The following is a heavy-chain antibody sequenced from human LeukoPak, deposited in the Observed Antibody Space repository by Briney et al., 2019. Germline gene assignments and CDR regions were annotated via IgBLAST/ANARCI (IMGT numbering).Heavy chain of an antibody. V-gene: IGHV4-39*01. J-gene: IGHJ4*02. CDR1: GGSISSGSHH. D-gene: IGHD4-23*01. CDR3: VRHDGRGGGTMGALDS. Sequence: SETLSLTYTVSGGSISSGSHHWGWFRQSPGKGLEWIGSIYYSRTTYYNPSLNSRVTISVVTSKNQFSLQLNSVTAADTAVYYCVRHDGRGGGTMGALDSWGQGSLVTVSS. CDR2: IYYSRTT.